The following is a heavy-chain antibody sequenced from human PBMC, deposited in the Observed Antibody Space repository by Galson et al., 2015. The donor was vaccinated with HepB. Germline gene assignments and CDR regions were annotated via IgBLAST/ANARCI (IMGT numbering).Heavy chain of an antibody. CDR3: ARDTGGSYSPDY. CDR2: ISYDGSNK. V-gene: IGHV3-30-3*01. D-gene: IGHD1-26*01. CDR1: GFTFSSYA. Sequence: SLRLSCAASGFTFSSYAMHWVRQAPGKGLEWVAVISYDGSNKYYADSVKGRFTTSRDNSNNTLYLQMNSLRAEDTAVYYCARDTGGSYSPDYWGQGTLVTVSS. J-gene: IGHJ4*02.